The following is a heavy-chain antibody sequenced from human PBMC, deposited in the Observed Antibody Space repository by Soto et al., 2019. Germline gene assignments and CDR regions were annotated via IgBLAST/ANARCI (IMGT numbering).Heavy chain of an antibody. CDR3: ARTDMTTVTYNWFDP. D-gene: IGHD4-17*01. V-gene: IGHV1-46*03. Sequence: QVQLVQSGAEVKKPGASVKVSCKASGYTFTSYYMHWVRQAPGHGLEWMGIINPSGGSTSYAQKFQGRGTMTRDTSTSTGYRELSSLRSEDTAVYYCARTDMTTVTYNWFDPWGQGTLVTVSS. CDR1: GYTFTSYY. J-gene: IGHJ5*02. CDR2: INPSGGST.